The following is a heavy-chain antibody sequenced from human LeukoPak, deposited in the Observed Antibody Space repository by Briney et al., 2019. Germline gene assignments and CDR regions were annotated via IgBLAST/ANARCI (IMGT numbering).Heavy chain of an antibody. J-gene: IGHJ3*02. CDR1: GFSLSTSGVG. V-gene: IGHV2-5*01. D-gene: IGHD3-10*01. CDR2: IYWNDDK. CDR3: AHRPGPITMVRGGAFDI. Sequence: SGPTLVNPTQTLTLTCTFSGFSLSTSGVGVGWIRQPPGKALEWLALIYWNDDKRYSPSLKSRLTITKDTSKNQVVLTMTNMDPVDTATYYCAHRPGPITMVRGGAFDIWGQGTMVTVSS.